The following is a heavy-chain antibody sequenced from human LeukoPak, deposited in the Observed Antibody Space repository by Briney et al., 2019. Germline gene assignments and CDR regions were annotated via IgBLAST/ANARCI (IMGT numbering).Heavy chain of an antibody. Sequence: PGGSLRLSCAASGFTFSSYAMSWVRQAPGKGLEWVSAISGSGGSTYYADSVKGRFTISRDNSKNTLYQQMNSLRAEDTAVYYCAKDIEYSSSRDYWGQGTLVTVSS. CDR2: ISGSGGST. J-gene: IGHJ4*02. CDR1: GFTFSSYA. D-gene: IGHD6-6*01. V-gene: IGHV3-23*01. CDR3: AKDIEYSSSRDY.